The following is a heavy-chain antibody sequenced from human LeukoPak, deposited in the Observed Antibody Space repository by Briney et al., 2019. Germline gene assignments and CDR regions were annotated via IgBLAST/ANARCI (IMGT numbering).Heavy chain of an antibody. CDR3: ARHEWGVTGTSFDP. V-gene: IGHV4-39*01. Sequence: PSETLSLTCTVSGGSISSSSYYWGWIRRPPGKGLEWIGRIYYSGSTYSNPSLKSRVTISVDTSKNQFSLKLRSVTAADTAVYYCARHEWGVTGTSFDPWGQGTLVTVSS. D-gene: IGHD1-7*01. CDR1: GGSISSSSYY. J-gene: IGHJ5*02. CDR2: IYYSGST.